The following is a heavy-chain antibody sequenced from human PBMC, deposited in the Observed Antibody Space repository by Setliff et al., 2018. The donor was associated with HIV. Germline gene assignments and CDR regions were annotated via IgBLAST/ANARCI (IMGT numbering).Heavy chain of an antibody. CDR3: ARERPYCSGGSCYGLNYFDC. Sequence: ASVKVSCKASGYTFSSYGISWVRQAPGQGLEWMGWLNPYSGKTKYAQNLQGRVTMATDTSTSTADMELRSLRSDDTAMYYCARERPYCSGGSCYGLNYFDCWGQGTLVTVSS. V-gene: IGHV1-18*04. J-gene: IGHJ4*02. CDR2: LNPYSGKT. CDR1: GYTFSSYG. D-gene: IGHD2-15*01.